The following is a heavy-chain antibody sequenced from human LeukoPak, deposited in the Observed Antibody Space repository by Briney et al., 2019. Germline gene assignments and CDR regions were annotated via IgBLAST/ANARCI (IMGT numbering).Heavy chain of an antibody. Sequence: GGSLRLSCVASGFTFSRHGMHWVRQAPGKGLEWVAVIGDTGRAKYYADSVEGRFTASRDNFKNTLYLEMNSLRYDDTALYYCAREAAWGNWYFDHWGRGTLATVSS. CDR1: GFTFSRHG. J-gene: IGHJ2*01. CDR2: IGDTGRAK. CDR3: AREAAWGNWYFDH. D-gene: IGHD3-16*01. V-gene: IGHV3-30*03.